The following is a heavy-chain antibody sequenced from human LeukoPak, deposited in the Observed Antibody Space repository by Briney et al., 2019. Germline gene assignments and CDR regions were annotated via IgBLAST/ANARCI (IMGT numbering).Heavy chain of an antibody. J-gene: IGHJ4*02. CDR1: GGSISSYY. CDR2: IYYSGST. D-gene: IGHD3-10*01. V-gene: IGHV4-59*01. Sequence: PSETLSLTCTVSGGSISSYYWSWIRQPPGKGLERIGYIYYSGSTNYNPSLKSRVTISVDTSKNQFSLKLSSVTAADTAVYYCAREGRKAGKFDYWGKGTLVTVSS. CDR3: AREGRKAGKFDY.